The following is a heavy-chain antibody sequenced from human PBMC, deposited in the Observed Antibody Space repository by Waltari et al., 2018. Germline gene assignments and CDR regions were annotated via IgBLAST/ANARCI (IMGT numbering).Heavy chain of an antibody. Sequence: QVQLQESGPGLVKPSETLSLTCAVSGGSISSYYWGWILATPGKGLEWIGYIYYSASTNYNPSLKSRVTISVDTSKNQFSLKLSSVTAADTAVYYCARDIEGIAAENWFDPWGQGTLVTVSS. J-gene: IGHJ5*02. CDR3: ARDIEGIAAENWFDP. D-gene: IGHD6-13*01. CDR1: GGSISSYY. V-gene: IGHV4-59*01. CDR2: IYYSAST.